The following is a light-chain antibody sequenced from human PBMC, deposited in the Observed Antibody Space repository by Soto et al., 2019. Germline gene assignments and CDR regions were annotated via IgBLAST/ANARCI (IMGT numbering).Light chain of an antibody. CDR2: NVS. CDR1: QNVNSN. J-gene: IGKJ2*01. Sequence: EIAMTQSPATLSVSPGQRATLSCRASQNVNSNLAWYQQKPGHAPSLLMYNVSTRATGFPARFSGSGSGTEFTLTISSLQSEDSAFYYCQQYNTLNTFGQGTKLEIK. CDR3: QQYNTLNT. V-gene: IGKV3-15*01.